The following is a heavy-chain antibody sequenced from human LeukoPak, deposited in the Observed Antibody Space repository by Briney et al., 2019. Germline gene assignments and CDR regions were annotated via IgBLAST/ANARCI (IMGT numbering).Heavy chain of an antibody. CDR1: GFTFHDYA. CDR3: AKGFSVLASNHNYYYYGMDV. CDR2: IIGVGGST. Sequence: GGSLRLSCAAPGFTFHDYAMHWVRQSPGKGLEWVSLIIGVGGSTYYPDSVKGRFTISRDNSKNSLYLQMNSLRTEDTALYYCAKGFSVLASNHNYYYYGMDVWGQGTTVTVSS. J-gene: IGHJ6*02. D-gene: IGHD1-14*01. V-gene: IGHV3-43*02.